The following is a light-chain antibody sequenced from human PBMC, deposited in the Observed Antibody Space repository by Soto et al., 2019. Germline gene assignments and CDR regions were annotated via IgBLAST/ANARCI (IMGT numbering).Light chain of an antibody. CDR1: QSVSSNY. J-gene: IGKJ5*01. V-gene: IGKV3-20*01. CDR3: QQYHNTPIT. CDR2: GVS. Sequence: EIVLTQSPGTLSLSPGERATLSFRSSQSVSSNYLAWYQQIPGQAPRLLIYGVSSRAAGIPDRFSGSGSGTDFTLTINRLEPEDFAVYYCQQYHNTPITFGQGTRLEIK.